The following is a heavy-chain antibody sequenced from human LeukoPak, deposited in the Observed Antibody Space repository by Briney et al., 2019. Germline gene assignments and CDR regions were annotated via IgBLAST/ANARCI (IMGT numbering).Heavy chain of an antibody. CDR3: FVVVNAIPR. CDR1: GFTFSSYG. D-gene: IGHD2-21*01. J-gene: IGHJ4*02. V-gene: IGHV3-23*01. Sequence: GGSLRVSCAASGFTFSSYGMSWVRQAPGKGLEWVSGISGSGGSTYHADSVKGRFTISRDNSKNTLYLQMSSLRVEDTAVYYCFVVVNAIPRWGQGTLVTVSS. CDR2: ISGSGGST.